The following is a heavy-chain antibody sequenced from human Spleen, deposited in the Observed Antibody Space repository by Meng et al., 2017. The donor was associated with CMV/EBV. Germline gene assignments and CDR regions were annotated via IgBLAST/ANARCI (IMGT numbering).Heavy chain of an antibody. CDR2: IYSGGSST. CDR3: ATIGYCSSSGCYGIGY. CDR1: FVFGSDA. V-gene: IGHV3-23*03. D-gene: IGHD2-2*01. Sequence: FVFGSDAISWVHQAPGKGLEWVSVIYSGGSSTYCASSVKGRFTISRDNSKNTLYLQMNSLRVEDTAVYYCATIGYCSSSGCYGIGYWGQGTLVTVSS. J-gene: IGHJ4*02.